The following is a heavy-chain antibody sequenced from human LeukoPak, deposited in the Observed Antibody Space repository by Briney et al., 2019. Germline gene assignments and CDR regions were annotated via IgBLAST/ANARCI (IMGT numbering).Heavy chain of an antibody. CDR2: ISSNGGST. Sequence: GGSLRLSCSASGFTFSSYVMHWVRQAPGKGLEYVSAISSNGGSTYSADSVKGRFTISRDNSKITLYLQMNSLRVEDTAVYYCVKGHGGGTYSGYDLSRSYYGMDVWGQGTTVTVAS. CDR1: GFTFSSYV. CDR3: VKGHGGGTYSGYDLSRSYYGMDV. V-gene: IGHV3-64D*06. J-gene: IGHJ6*02. D-gene: IGHD5-12*01.